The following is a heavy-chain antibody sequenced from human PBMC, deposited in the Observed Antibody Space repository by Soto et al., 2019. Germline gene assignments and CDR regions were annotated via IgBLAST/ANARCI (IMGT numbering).Heavy chain of an antibody. CDR1: CGEISCITAA. J-gene: IGHJ6*03. V-gene: IGHV6-1*01. CDR3: AGTTSHYRYYMDV. Sequence: VIGTVSCGEISCITAAGDWFRQSPSRGLEWLGRTYYRTRWYNDYAVSVKSRITVNPDTSKNQFSLQLTSVTPEDTSVYYCAGTTSHYRYYMDVWRKRTTVTV. D-gene: IGHD1-7*01. CDR2: TYYRTRWYN.